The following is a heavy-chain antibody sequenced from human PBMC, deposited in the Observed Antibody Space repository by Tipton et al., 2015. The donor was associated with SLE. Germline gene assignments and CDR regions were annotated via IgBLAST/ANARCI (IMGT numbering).Heavy chain of an antibody. CDR2: ISSSSSTI. J-gene: IGHJ4*02. CDR3: ARLGVAEDFDY. V-gene: IGHV3-48*01. D-gene: IGHD5-12*01. CDR1: GFTFSSYS. Sequence: SLRLSCAVSGFTFSSYSMNWVRQAPGKGLEWVSYISSSSSTIYYADSVKGRFTISRDNAKNSLYLQMNSLRAEDTAVYYCARLGVAEDFDYWGQGTLVTVSS.